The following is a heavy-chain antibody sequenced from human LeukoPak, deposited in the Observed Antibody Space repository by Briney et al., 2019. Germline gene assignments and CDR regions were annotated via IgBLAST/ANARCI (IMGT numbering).Heavy chain of an antibody. CDR1: GGTFSSYA. J-gene: IGHJ6*02. Sequence: SVKVSCKASGGTFSSYAISWVRQAPGQGLERMGRIIPILGIANYAQKFQGRVTITADKSTSTAYMELSSLRSEDTAVYYCASRLRNYYDSSGYPGIYYGMDVWGQGTTVTVSS. CDR2: IIPILGIA. V-gene: IGHV1-69*04. D-gene: IGHD3-22*01. CDR3: ASRLRNYYDSSGYPGIYYGMDV.